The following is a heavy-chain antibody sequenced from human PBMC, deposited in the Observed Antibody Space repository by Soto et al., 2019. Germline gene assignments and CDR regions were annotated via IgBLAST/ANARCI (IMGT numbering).Heavy chain of an antibody. Sequence: SETLSLTCAVSGGSISSGGYSWSWIRQPPGKGLEWIGYIYHSGSTYYNPSLKSRVTISVDRSKNQFSLKLSSVTPADTAMYYCAREWGDILTGYYFDYWGPGTLVTVSS. V-gene: IGHV4-30-2*01. J-gene: IGHJ4*01. D-gene: IGHD3-9*01. CDR2: IYHSGST. CDR3: AREWGDILTGYYFDY. CDR1: GGSISSGGYS.